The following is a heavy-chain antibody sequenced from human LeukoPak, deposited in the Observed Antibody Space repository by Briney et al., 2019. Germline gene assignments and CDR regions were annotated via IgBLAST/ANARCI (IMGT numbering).Heavy chain of an antibody. D-gene: IGHD6-19*01. J-gene: IGHJ4*02. CDR2: ISGSDGST. V-gene: IGHV3-23*01. CDR3: ARDRGIAVAGSFDY. CDR1: GFTFSTYA. Sequence: GGSLRLSCAASGFTFSTYAMSWVRQAPGKGLEWVSGISGSDGSTYYADSVKGRFTISGDNFKNTLYLQMNSLRVEDTAVYYCARDRGIAVAGSFDYWGQGTQAIVSS.